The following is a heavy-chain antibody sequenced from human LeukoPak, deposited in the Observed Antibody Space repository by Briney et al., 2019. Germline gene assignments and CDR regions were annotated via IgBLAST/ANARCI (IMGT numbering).Heavy chain of an antibody. CDR2: INPSGGST. J-gene: IGHJ4*02. V-gene: IGHV1-46*01. D-gene: IGHD3-3*01. CDR3: ATLPVRYYDFWSGYSDY. Sequence: APVKVSCKASGYTFTNYYIHWVRQAPGQGLEWMGIINPSGGSTRYAQKFQGRVTMTEDTSTDTAYMELSSLRSEDTAVYYCATLPVRYYDFWSGYSDYWGQGTLVTVSS. CDR1: GYTFTNYY.